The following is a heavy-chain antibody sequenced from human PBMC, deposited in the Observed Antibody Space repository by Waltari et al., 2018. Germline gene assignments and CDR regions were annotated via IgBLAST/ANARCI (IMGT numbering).Heavy chain of an antibody. CDR1: GLTFSSYR. J-gene: IGHJ4*02. Sequence: EVQLVESGGGWVQPGGSLRLSGAASGLTFSSYRRNWVRQAPGKGLEWVSYISSSSSTIYYADSVKGRFTISRDNAKNSLYLQMNSLRAEDTAVYYCARRSNRTGKGSFDYWGQGTLVTVSS. CDR3: ARRSNRTGKGSFDY. CDR2: ISSSSSTI. D-gene: IGHD1-1*01. V-gene: IGHV3-48*01.